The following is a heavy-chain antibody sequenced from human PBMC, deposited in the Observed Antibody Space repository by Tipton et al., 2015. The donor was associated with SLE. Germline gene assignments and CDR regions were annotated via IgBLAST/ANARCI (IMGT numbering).Heavy chain of an antibody. CDR3: ARRNSESGAFDM. CDR2: ISGSDGST. J-gene: IGHJ3*02. Sequence: LSLTCAASRLTFSTYGMRWVRQSPEKGLEWVSSISGSDGSTYYADSVKGRFTISRDNSKNTLYLQMNSLRAEDTAVYYCARRNSESGAFDMWGQGTLVTVSS. V-gene: IGHV3-23*01. CDR1: RLTFSTYG. D-gene: IGHD3-10*01.